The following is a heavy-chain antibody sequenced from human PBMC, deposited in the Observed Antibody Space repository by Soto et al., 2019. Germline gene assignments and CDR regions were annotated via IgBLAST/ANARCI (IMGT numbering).Heavy chain of an antibody. V-gene: IGHV3-9*01. Sequence: GGSLRLSCAASGFTFDDYAMHWVRQAPGKGLEWVSGISWNSGSIGYADSVKGRFTISRDNAKNSLYLQMNSLRAEDTALYYCAKDWAAVVVPAFDYWGQGTLVTVPQ. J-gene: IGHJ4*02. CDR2: ISWNSGSI. CDR1: GFTFDDYA. D-gene: IGHD3-22*01. CDR3: AKDWAAVVVPAFDY.